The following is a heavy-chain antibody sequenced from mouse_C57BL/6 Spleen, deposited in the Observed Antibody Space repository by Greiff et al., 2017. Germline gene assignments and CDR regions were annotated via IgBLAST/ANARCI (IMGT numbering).Heavy chain of an antibody. CDR3: ARDGYDYGLYAMDY. J-gene: IGHJ4*01. CDR2: IYPGDGDT. V-gene: IGHV1-80*01. D-gene: IGHD2-4*01. Sequence: QVQLKQSGAELVKPGASVKISCKASGYAFSSYWMNWVKQRPGKGLEWIGQIYPGDGDTNYNGKFKGKATLTADKSSSTAYMQLSSLTSEDSSVDFCARDGYDYGLYAMDYWGQGTSVTVSS. CDR1: GYAFSSYW.